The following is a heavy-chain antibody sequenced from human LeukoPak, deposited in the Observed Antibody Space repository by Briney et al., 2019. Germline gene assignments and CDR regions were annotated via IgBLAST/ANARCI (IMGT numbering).Heavy chain of an antibody. CDR3: ARRSAAVASYYFDY. D-gene: IGHD6-19*01. V-gene: IGHV3-7*01. CDR2: IKQDGSEK. Sequence: GGSLRLSCAASGFTFSSYWMSWVRQAPGKGLEWVANIKQDGSEKYYVDSVKGRFTISRDNAKNSLYLQMNSLRAEDTAVYYRARRSAAVASYYFDYWGQGTLVTVSS. J-gene: IGHJ4*02. CDR1: GFTFSSYW.